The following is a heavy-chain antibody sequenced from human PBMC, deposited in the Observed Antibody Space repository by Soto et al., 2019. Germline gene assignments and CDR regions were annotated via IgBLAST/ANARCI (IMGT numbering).Heavy chain of an antibody. D-gene: IGHD1-1*01. CDR1: GGTFSSYA. CDR3: RGVERSYYYGMGV. Sequence: QVQLVQSGAEVKKPGSSVKVSCKASGGTFSSYAISWVRQAPGQGLEWMGGIIPIFGTANYAQKFQGRVTITADESTSTVYMERSSLRSEDTAVYYGRGVERSYYYGMGVWGQGTTVTVSS. CDR2: IIPIFGTA. V-gene: IGHV1-69*12. J-gene: IGHJ6*02.